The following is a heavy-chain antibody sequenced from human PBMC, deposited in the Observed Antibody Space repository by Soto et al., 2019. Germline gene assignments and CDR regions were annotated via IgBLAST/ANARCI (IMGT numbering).Heavy chain of an antibody. CDR3: RYSGYGYGMDV. J-gene: IGHJ6*02. V-gene: IGHV1-69*13. CDR1: GGTFSSYA. D-gene: IGHD5-12*01. Sequence: ASVKVSCKASGGTFSSYAISWVRQAPGQGLEWMGGIIPIFGTANYAQKFQGRVTITADESTSTAYMELSSLRSEDTAVYYCRYSGYGYGMDVWGQGTTVTVSS. CDR2: IIPIFGTA.